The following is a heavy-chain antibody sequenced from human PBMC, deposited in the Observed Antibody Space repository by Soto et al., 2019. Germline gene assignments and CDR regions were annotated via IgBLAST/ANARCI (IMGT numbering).Heavy chain of an antibody. Sequence: QVQLVESGGGVVQPGRSLRLSCAASGFTFSSYAMHWVRQAPGKGLEWVAVISYDGSNKYYADSVKGRFTISRDNSKNTLYLQMNSLRAEDTAVYYCARVLGSSSWYGPGGFDYWGQGTLVTVSS. J-gene: IGHJ4*02. CDR1: GFTFSSYA. V-gene: IGHV3-30-3*01. CDR2: ISYDGSNK. D-gene: IGHD6-13*01. CDR3: ARVLGSSSWYGPGGFDY.